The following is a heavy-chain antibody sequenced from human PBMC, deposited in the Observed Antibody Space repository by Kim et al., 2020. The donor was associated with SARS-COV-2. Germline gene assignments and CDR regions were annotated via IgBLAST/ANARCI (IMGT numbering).Heavy chain of an antibody. CDR3: ASNYYDSSGYYSDAFDI. D-gene: IGHD3-22*01. Sequence: VKGRFTISRDNSKNTLYLKMNSRRAEDTAVYYCASNYYDSSGYYSDAFDIWGQGTMVTVSS. V-gene: IGHV3-66*01. J-gene: IGHJ3*02.